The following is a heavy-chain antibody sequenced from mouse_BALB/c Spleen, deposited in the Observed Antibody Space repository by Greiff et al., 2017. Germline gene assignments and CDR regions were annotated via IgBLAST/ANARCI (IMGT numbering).Heavy chain of an antibody. J-gene: IGHJ2*01. CDR1: GFTFSSYA. CDR2: ISSGGST. CDR3: ARGYYRYDEGFDY. D-gene: IGHD2-14*01. V-gene: IGHV5-6-5*01. Sequence: EVKLQESGGGLVKPGGSLKLSCAASGFTFSSYAMSWVRQTPEKRLEWVASISSGGSTYYPDSVKGRFTISRDNARNILYLQMSSLRSEDTAMYYCARGYYRYDEGFDYWGQGTTLTVSS.